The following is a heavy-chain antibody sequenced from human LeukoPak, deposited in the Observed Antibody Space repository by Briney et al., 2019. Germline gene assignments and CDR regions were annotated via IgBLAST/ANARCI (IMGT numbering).Heavy chain of an antibody. V-gene: IGHV3-74*01. Sequence: GGSLRLSCEASGFPFSNYFMHWVRQAPGEGLMWVSRINAGGSSANYADSVKGRFTVSRDNAKNTLYLQMNGLRVEDTAVYFRVRDDYGMDVWGQGTAVIVSS. J-gene: IGHJ6*02. CDR2: INAGGSSA. CDR3: VRDDYGMDV. CDR1: GFPFSNYF.